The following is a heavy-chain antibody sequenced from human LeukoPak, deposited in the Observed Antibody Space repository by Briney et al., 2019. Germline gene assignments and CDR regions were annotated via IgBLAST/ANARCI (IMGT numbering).Heavy chain of an antibody. CDR2: IYYSGST. CDR3: ARGDRDYGGNSWAYNYYYGMDV. V-gene: IGHV4-59*01. Sequence: SETLSLTCTVSGGSISSYYWSWIRQPPGKGLEWIGYIYYSGSTNYNPSLKSRVTISVDTSKNQFSLKLSSVTAADTAVYYCARGDRDYGGNSWAYNYYYGMDVWGQGTTVTVSS. D-gene: IGHD4-23*01. J-gene: IGHJ6*02. CDR1: GGSISSYY.